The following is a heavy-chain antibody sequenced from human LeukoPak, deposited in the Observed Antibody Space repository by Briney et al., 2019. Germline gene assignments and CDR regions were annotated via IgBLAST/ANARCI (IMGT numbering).Heavy chain of an antibody. V-gene: IGHV3-23*01. J-gene: IGHJ4*02. CDR1: VYTFSRYA. CDR3: AKDSRSTLTRGRLDN. CDR2: ISGSDGTT. D-gene: IGHD3-10*01. Sequence: GGSLRLSCAPSVYTFSRYAISGVRESRGKAREWVSYISGSDGTTYYADYVKGRFTRSRNTSKNTYLQMNSLRAEGTAAYYCAKDSRSTLTRGRLDNWGQGKLVTVSS.